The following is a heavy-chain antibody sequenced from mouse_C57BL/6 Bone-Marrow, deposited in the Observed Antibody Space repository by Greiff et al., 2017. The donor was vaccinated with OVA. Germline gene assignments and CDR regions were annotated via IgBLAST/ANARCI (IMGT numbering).Heavy chain of an antibody. V-gene: IGHV5-17*01. D-gene: IGHD2-10*01. CDR3: ARGLLLYAMDY. Sequence: EVQLQESGGGLVKPGGSLKLSCAASGFTFSDYGMHWVRQAPEKGLEWVAYISSGSSTIYYADTVKGRFTISRDNAKNTLFLQMTSLRSEDTAMYYCARGLLLYAMDYWGQGTSVTVSS. CDR1: GFTFSDYG. CDR2: ISSGSSTI. J-gene: IGHJ4*01.